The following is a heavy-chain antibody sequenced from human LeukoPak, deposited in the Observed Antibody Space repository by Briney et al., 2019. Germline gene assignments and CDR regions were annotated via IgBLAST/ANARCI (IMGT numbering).Heavy chain of an antibody. CDR1: GFTFSSYA. D-gene: IGHD6-6*01. CDR3: TRVWSIAARHGLPDY. J-gene: IGHJ4*02. Sequence: GGSLRLSCAASGFTFSSYAMSWVRQAPGKGLEWVGFIRSKAYGGTTEYAASVKGRFTISRDDSKSIAYLQMNSLKTEDTAVYYCTRVWSIAARHGLPDYWGQGTLVTVSS. V-gene: IGHV3-49*04. CDR2: IRSKAYGGTT.